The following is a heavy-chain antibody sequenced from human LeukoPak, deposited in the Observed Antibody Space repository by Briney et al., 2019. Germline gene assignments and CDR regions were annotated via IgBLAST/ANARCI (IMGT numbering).Heavy chain of an antibody. V-gene: IGHV3-30*18. Sequence: GGSLRLSCAASGFTFSSYGMHWVRKAPGKGLEWVAVISYDGSNKYYADSVKGRFTISRDNSKNTLYLQMNSLRAEDTAVYYCAKVARYSYGPNYYYGMDVWGQGTTVTVSS. CDR2: ISYDGSNK. CDR1: GFTFSSYG. CDR3: AKVARYSYGPNYYYGMDV. J-gene: IGHJ6*02. D-gene: IGHD5-18*01.